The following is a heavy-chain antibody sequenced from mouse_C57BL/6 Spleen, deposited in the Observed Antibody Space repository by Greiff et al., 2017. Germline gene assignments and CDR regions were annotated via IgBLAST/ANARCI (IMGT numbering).Heavy chain of an antibody. CDR3: ARSRGTTVVATGYFDV. D-gene: IGHD1-1*01. V-gene: IGHV1-81*01. Sequence: HVQLQQSGAELARPGASVKLSCKASGYTFTSYGISWVKQRTGQGLKWIGEIYPRSGNTYYNEKFKGKATLTADKSSSTAYMELRSLTSEDSAVYFCARSRGTTVVATGYFDVWGTGTTVTVSS. J-gene: IGHJ1*03. CDR2: IYPRSGNT. CDR1: GYTFTSYG.